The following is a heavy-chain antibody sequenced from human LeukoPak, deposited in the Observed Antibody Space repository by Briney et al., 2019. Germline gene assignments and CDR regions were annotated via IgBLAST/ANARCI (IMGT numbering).Heavy chain of an antibody. CDR3: ARDGPYGDYAPGNY. Sequence: GRSLRLSCAASGFTFSSYAMHWVRQAPGKGLEWVAVISYDGSNKYYADSVKGRFTISRDNSKNTLYLQMNSLRAEDTAVYYCARDGPYGDYAPGNYWGQGTLVTVSS. CDR1: GFTFSSYA. J-gene: IGHJ4*02. D-gene: IGHD4-17*01. CDR2: ISYDGSNK. V-gene: IGHV3-30*04.